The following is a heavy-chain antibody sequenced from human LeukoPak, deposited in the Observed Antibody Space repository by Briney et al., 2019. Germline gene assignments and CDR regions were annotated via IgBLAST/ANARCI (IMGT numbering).Heavy chain of an antibody. J-gene: IGHJ5*02. V-gene: IGHV3-23*01. D-gene: IGHD1-14*01. CDR2: ISGGGGST. CDR3: AKGSGINHYHWIDP. Sequence: PGESLILSCAASEFTFSNYAMNWVRQAPGKGLEWVSGISGGGGSTYYADSVKGRFTISRDNSKNTLYLQMDSLRAEDTALYYCAKGSGINHYHWIDPWGQGTLVTVSS. CDR1: EFTFSNYA.